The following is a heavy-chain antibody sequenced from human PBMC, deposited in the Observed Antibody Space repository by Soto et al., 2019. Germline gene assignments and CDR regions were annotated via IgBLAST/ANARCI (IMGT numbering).Heavy chain of an antibody. D-gene: IGHD3-22*01. V-gene: IGHV4-59*01. Sequence: SETLSLTCTVSGGSINNYYWSWIRQPPGKGLEWIGFIRYSGSTNYNPSLKSRVTISVDTSKSQFSLKLSSVTAADTAVYYCGSYGQGGNYDSSGALDIWGQGTMVTVSS. J-gene: IGHJ3*02. CDR3: GSYGQGGNYDSSGALDI. CDR1: GGSINNYY. CDR2: IRYSGST.